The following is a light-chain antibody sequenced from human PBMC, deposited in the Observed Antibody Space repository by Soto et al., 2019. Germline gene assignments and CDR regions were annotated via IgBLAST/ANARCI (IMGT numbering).Light chain of an antibody. CDR1: QSVSSSY. CDR2: GAS. CDR3: QQYGSSPWT. J-gene: IGKJ1*01. Sequence: TQSPALVSVSPGERATLSCRASQSVSSSYLAWYQQKPGQAPRLLIYGASSRATGIPDRFSGSGSGTDFTLTISRLEPEDFAVYYCQQYGSSPWTFGQGTKVDIK. V-gene: IGKV3-20*01.